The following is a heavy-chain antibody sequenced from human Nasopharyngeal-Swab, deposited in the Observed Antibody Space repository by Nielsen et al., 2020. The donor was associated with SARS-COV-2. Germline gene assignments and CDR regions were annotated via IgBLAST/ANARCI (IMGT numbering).Heavy chain of an antibody. CDR3: ARDLGENSSIDY. D-gene: IGHD3-16*01. Sequence: WIRQPPGKGLEWVGLIWYDGSNKYYADSVKGRFTISRDSSKNTLYLQMSSLRAEDTAAYYCARDLGENSSIDYWGQGTLVTVSS. CDR2: IWYDGSNK. J-gene: IGHJ4*02. V-gene: IGHV3-33*01.